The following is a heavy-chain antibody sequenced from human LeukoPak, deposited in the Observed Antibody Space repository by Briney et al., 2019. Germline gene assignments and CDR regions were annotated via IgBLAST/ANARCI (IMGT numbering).Heavy chain of an antibody. CDR2: ISFSGGNT. CDR1: GYTFSNYA. V-gene: IGHV3-23*01. Sequence: PGGSLRLSCAASGYTFSNYAMSWVRQAPGKGLEWVSSISFSGGNTYYADSVKGRFTISRDNSENTLSLQMNSLRAEDTAVYYCAKGGYGANSGRVYHYYAMDVWGQGTLVTVSS. CDR3: AKGGYGANSGRVYHYYAMDV. J-gene: IGHJ6*02. D-gene: IGHD4-23*01.